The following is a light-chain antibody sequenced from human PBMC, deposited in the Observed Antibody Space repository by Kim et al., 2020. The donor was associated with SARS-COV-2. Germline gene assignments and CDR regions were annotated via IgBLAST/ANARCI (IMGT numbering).Light chain of an antibody. Sequence: EIVLTHSPATLSLSPGERATLSCRASQSVSSYLAWYQQKPGQAPRLLIYDASNRATGIPARFSGSGSGTDFTLTISSLEPEDFAVYYCQQRSNWLYTFGQGTKLEI. J-gene: IGKJ2*01. CDR2: DAS. V-gene: IGKV3-11*01. CDR3: QQRSNWLYT. CDR1: QSVSSY.